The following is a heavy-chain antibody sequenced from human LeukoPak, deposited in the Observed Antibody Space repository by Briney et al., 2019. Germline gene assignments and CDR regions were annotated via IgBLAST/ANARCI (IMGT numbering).Heavy chain of an antibody. CDR1: GGSFSGYY. D-gene: IGHD3-3*01. CDR2: INHSGST. Sequence: SETLSLTCAVYGGSFSGYYWSWIRQPPGKGLEWIGEINHSGSTNYNPSLKSRVTISVDTSKNQFSLKLSSVTAADTAVYYCARGKFYDFWSGPRNNWFDPWGQGTLVTVSS. V-gene: IGHV4-34*01. CDR3: ARGKFYDFWSGPRNNWFDP. J-gene: IGHJ5*02.